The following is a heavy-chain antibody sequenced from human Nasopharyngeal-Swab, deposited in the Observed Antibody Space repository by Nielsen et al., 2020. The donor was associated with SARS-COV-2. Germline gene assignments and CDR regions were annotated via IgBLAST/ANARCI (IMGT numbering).Heavy chain of an antibody. J-gene: IGHJ6*03. V-gene: IGHV1-69*01. D-gene: IGHD3-10*01. CDR3: ARGGINMVRGVIINYYYYMDV. Sequence: WSRQAPGQGLEWMGGIIPIFGTANYAQKFQGRVTITADESTSTAYMELSSLRSEDTAVYYCARGGINMVRGVIINYYYYMDVWGKGTTVTVSS. CDR2: IIPIFGTA.